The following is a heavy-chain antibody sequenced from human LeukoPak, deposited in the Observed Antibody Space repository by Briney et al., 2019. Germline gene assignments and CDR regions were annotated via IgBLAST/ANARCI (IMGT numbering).Heavy chain of an antibody. V-gene: IGHV4-61*02. CDR3: AREVRGSSGWYGKYYFDY. J-gene: IGHJ4*02. CDR2: IYTSGST. D-gene: IGHD6-19*01. CDR1: GGSISSGRYY. Sequence: TSETLSLTCTVSGGSISSGRYYWSWIRQPAGKGLEWIGRIYTSGSTNYNPSLKSRVTISVDTSKNQFSLKLSSVTAADTAVDYCAREVRGSSGWYGKYYFDYWGQGTLVTVSS.